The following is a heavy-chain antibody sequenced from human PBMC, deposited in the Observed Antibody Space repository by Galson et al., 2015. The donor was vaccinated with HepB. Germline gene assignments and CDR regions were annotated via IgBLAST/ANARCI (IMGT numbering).Heavy chain of an antibody. CDR2: IGGSGTKT. CDR3: ARSPKYNYGQTLGY. Sequence: SLRLSCAASGFTFTRYAMNWVRQAPGKGLEWVSSIGGSGTKTYYADSVKGRFTISRDNSKNTVSLHMSSLRAEDTAKYYCARSPKYNYGQTLGYWGQGTLVTVSS. D-gene: IGHD5-18*01. J-gene: IGHJ4*02. CDR1: GFTFTRYA. V-gene: IGHV3-23*01.